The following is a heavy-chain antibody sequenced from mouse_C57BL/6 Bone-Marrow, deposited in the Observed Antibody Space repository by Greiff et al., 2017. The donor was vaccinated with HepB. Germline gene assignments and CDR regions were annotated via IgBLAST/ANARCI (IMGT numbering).Heavy chain of an antibody. D-gene: IGHD3-3*01. Sequence: VKLQQSGAELARPGASVKLSCKASGYTFTSYGISWVKQRTGQGLEWIGEIDPSDSYTNYNQKFKGKSTLTVDKSSSTAYMQLSSLTSEDSAVYYCARSRLDYWGQGTTLTVSS. CDR1: GYTFTSYG. J-gene: IGHJ2*01. V-gene: IGHV1-69*01. CDR2: IDPSDSYT. CDR3: ARSRLDY.